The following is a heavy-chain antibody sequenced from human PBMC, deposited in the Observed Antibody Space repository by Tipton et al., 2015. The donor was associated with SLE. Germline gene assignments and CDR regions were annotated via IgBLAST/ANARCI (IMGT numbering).Heavy chain of an antibody. CDR2: IYYSGST. D-gene: IGHD6-13*01. V-gene: IGHV4-59*01. CDR3: ARGYLRSSWTVDYFDY. CDR1: GVSISSYY. Sequence: TLSLTCTVSGVSISSYYWSWIRQPPGKGLEWIGYIYYSGSTNYNPSLKSRVTISVDTSKNQFSLKLSSVTAADTAVYYCARGYLRSSWTVDYFDYWGQGTLVTVSS. J-gene: IGHJ4*02.